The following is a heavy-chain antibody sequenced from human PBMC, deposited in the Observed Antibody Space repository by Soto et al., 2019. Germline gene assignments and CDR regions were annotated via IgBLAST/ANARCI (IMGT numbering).Heavy chain of an antibody. CDR2: ISGSGGTT. D-gene: IGHD2-8*01. CDR1: GFTFSSYA. CDR3: AIEDPQMGLNDY. V-gene: IGHV3-23*01. Sequence: EVQLLESGGGLVQPGGSLRLSCAASGFTFSSYAINWVRQAPGKGLEWVSGISGSGGTTYFADSVKGRFTISRDNSKNTVDLQINSLIAEDTAVYYCAIEDPQMGLNDYWGQGTLVTVSS. J-gene: IGHJ4*02.